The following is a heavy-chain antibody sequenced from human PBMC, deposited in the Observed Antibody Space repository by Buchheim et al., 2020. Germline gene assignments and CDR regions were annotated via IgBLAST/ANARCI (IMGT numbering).Heavy chain of an antibody. J-gene: IGHJ4*01. Sequence: QVQLQESGPGLVTPSETLSLSCAVSGGSISTYSWTWIRQPPGKGLEWIGCIYYGGSINYNPYLKSRVTISVDKSKNQFSLRLTSLTAADTAVYYCARGFQGLPLDYWGHGAL. CDR2: IYYGGSI. D-gene: IGHD4-11*01. V-gene: IGHV4-59*01. CDR3: ARGFQGLPLDY. CDR1: GGSISTYS.